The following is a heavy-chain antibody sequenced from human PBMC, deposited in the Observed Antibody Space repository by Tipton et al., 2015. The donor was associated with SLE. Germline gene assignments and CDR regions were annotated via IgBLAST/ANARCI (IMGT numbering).Heavy chain of an antibody. CDR2: IYYSGST. CDR3: ARGGEAVAGTSYFQH. D-gene: IGHD6-19*01. J-gene: IGHJ1*01. Sequence: TLSLTCTVSGYSISSSSYYWGWIRQPPGKGLEWIGSIYYSGSTYYNPSLKSRVTISVDTSKNQFSLKLSSVTAADTAVYYCARGGEAVAGTSYFQHWGQGTLVTVSS. CDR1: GYSISSSSYY. V-gene: IGHV4-39*07.